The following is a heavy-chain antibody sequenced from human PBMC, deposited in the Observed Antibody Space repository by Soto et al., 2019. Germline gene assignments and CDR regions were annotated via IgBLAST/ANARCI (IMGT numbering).Heavy chain of an antibody. D-gene: IGHD3-16*01. CDR3: TRGDAGGEDD. CDR2: IRSKNAGGTA. V-gene: IGHV3-15*01. CDR1: GFTFRDAW. Sequence: VQLVESGGGLVKPAGSLRLSCAGSGFTFRDAWMSWVRQAPGKGLEWVGRIRSKNAGGTAQYGAHVRGRFTISRDDSKNTMCLEMSSLKIDDTAVYYCTRGDAGGEDDWGEGTLVLVSS. J-gene: IGHJ4*02.